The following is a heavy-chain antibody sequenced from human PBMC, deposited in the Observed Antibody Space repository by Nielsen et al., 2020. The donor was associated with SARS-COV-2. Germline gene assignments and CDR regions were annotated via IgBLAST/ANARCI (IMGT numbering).Heavy chain of an antibody. V-gene: IGHV3-48*04. CDR2: ISSSSRTK. CDR3: ARGGWPRPFDY. CDR1: GFTFSSYA. J-gene: IGHJ4*01. D-gene: IGHD5-24*01. Sequence: GESLKISCAASGFTFSSYAMSWVRQAPGKGLEWVAYISSSSRTKYYADSVKGRFTISRDNAKDSLYLQMNSLRVEDAAVYYCARGGWPRPFDYWGQGTLVTVSS.